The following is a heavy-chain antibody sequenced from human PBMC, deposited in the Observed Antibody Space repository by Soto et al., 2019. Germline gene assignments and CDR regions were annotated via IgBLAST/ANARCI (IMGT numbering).Heavy chain of an antibody. D-gene: IGHD3-22*01. Sequence: PGGSLRLSCAASGFTFSSYAMSWVRQAPGKGLEWVSAISGSGGSTYYADSVKGRFAIFRDNSKNTLYLQMNSLRAEDTAVYYCENGGYYHSRVGNFDSWGQGTLVTVSS. CDR2: ISGSGGST. CDR3: ENGGYYHSRVGNFDS. J-gene: IGHJ4*02. CDR1: GFTFSSYA. V-gene: IGHV3-23*01.